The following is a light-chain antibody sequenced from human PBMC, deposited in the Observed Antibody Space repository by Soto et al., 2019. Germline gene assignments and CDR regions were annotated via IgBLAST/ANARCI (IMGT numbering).Light chain of an antibody. J-gene: IGKJ4*01. V-gene: IGKV3-11*01. CDR3: QQRSNWPST. Sequence: EIVLTQSPATLSLSPGERATLSCRASQSVSSYLAWYQQKPGQAPRLLIYDASSRATGIPARFSGSGSGTEFTLPITSLEPVDFAVYYCQQRSNWPSTFGGGTKVEI. CDR2: DAS. CDR1: QSVSSY.